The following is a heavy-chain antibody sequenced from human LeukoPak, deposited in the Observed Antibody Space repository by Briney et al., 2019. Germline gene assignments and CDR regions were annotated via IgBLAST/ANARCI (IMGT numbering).Heavy chain of an antibody. CDR1: GYTFTSYA. CDR2: ISTYNGNT. CDR3: ARDLGHCRNIICSSSAY. Sequence: GASVKVSCKASGYTFTSYAMKWVRQAPGQGLEWMGWISTYNGNTIYAQKIQGRVTMTTDTSTNTVYMELRSLRSDDTAVYYCARDLGHCRNIICSSSAYWGRGTLVTVSS. J-gene: IGHJ4*02. D-gene: IGHD2-2*01. V-gene: IGHV1-18*01.